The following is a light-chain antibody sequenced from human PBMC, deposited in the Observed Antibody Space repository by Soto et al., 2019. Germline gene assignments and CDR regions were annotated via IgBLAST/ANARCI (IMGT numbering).Light chain of an antibody. CDR3: QQSYSTPLFT. CDR1: QSISTY. CDR2: AAS. J-gene: IGKJ3*01. V-gene: IGKV1-39*01. Sequence: DIQMTQSPSSLSASVGDRVTITCRASQSISTYLNWYQQKPGKAPKLLIYAASSLQSEVPSRFSGSGSGTEFTLTISSLQPEDFATDYCQQSYSTPLFTFGPGTKVDIK.